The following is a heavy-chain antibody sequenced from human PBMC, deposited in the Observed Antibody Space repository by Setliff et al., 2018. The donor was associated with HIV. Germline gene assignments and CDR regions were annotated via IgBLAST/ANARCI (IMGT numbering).Heavy chain of an antibody. V-gene: IGHV4-34*01. CDR1: GGSFSGYY. CDR2: INHSGST. CDR3: NIYYYYYMDV. Sequence: PSETLSLTCAVYGGSFSGYYWSWIRQPPGKGLEWIGEINHSGSTNYNQSLKSRVTISVDTSKNQFSLKLSSVTAADTAVYYCNIYYYYYMDVWGKGTTVTVSS. J-gene: IGHJ6*03.